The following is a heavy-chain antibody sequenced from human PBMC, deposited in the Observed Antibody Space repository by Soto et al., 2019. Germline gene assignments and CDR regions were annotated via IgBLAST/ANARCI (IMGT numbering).Heavy chain of an antibody. D-gene: IGHD3-22*01. CDR1: GFTFNNYA. CDR2: ISYDGDNQ. J-gene: IGHJ4*02. V-gene: IGHV3-30*09. Sequence: QVQLVESGGGVVQPGRSLRLCCAASGFTFNNYAMHWVRQAPGKGLEWVAVISYDGDNQYYADSVKGRFAISRDNSKNTLYLQMNSLRDEDTAVYYCARDRVYYYDSSGYYNFEYWGQGSLVTVSS. CDR3: ARDRVYYYDSSGYYNFEY.